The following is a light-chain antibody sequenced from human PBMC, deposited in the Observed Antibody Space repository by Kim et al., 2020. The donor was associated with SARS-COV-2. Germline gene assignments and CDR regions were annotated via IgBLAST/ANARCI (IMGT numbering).Light chain of an antibody. Sequence: EIVMTQSPAPLSVSPGERATLSCRASQSVSSNLAWYQQKPGQAPRLLIYGASTRATVIPARFSGSGSGTEFTLTISSLQSEDFAVYYCQQYNNWPPLTFGGGTKLEIK. CDR2: GAS. V-gene: IGKV3-15*01. CDR3: QQYNNWPPLT. J-gene: IGKJ4*01. CDR1: QSVSSN.